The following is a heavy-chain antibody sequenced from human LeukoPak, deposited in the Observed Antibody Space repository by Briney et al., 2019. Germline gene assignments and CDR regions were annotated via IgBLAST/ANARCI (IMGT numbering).Heavy chain of an antibody. CDR1: GGSISSGGYS. CDR2: IYHSGST. D-gene: IGHD4-23*01. CDR3: ARDYGGNSGGFDY. J-gene: IGHJ4*02. V-gene: IGHV4-30-2*01. Sequence: SQTLSLTCAVSGGSISSGGYSWSWIRQPPGKGLEWIGYIYHSGSTYYNPSLKSRVTISVDRSKNQFSLKLSSVTAADTAVYYCARDYGGNSGGFDYWGQGTLVTVSS.